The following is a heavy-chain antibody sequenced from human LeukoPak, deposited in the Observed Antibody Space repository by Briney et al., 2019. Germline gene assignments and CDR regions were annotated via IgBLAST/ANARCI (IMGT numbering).Heavy chain of an antibody. CDR3: AKTYYDFWSGYYDY. D-gene: IGHD3-3*01. V-gene: IGHV3-30*18. CDR1: GFTFSSYG. J-gene: IGHJ4*02. Sequence: GGSLRLSCAASGFTFSSYGMHWVRRAPGKGLEWVAVISYDGSNKYYADSVKGRFTISRDNSKNTLYLQMNSLRAEDTAVYYCAKTYYDFWSGYYDYWGQGTLVTVSS. CDR2: ISYDGSNK.